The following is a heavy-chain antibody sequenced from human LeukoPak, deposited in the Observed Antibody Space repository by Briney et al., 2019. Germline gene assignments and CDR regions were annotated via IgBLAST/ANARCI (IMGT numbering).Heavy chain of an antibody. V-gene: IGHV4-39*07. CDR2: VYYSGTT. Sequence: SETLSPTCSVSGGSVFLSYYYWGWVRQSPGKALEWIGSVYYSGTTSSNPSLKSRVTISVDMSKNDFSLRLRSVTAADTAMYYCARGTLYSGWSYYFDYWGQGSQVTVSS. J-gene: IGHJ4*02. CDR1: GGSVFLSYYY. CDR3: ARGTLYSGWSYYFDY. D-gene: IGHD6-19*01.